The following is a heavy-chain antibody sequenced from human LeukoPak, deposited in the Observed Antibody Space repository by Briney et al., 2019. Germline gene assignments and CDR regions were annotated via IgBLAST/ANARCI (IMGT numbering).Heavy chain of an antibody. V-gene: IGHV4-39*07. Sequence: SETLSLTCTVSGGSISRSGYCWGWIRQPPGKGLEWIGSIYYSGSTYYNPSLKSRVTISVDTSKNPFSLQLSSVTAADTAVYYCARVLNWFDPWGQGTLVTVSS. CDR2: IYYSGST. J-gene: IGHJ5*02. CDR1: GGSISRSGYC. CDR3: ARVLNWFDP.